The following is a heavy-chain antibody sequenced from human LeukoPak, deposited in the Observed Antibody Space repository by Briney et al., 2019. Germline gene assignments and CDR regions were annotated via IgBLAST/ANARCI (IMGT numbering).Heavy chain of an antibody. J-gene: IGHJ4*02. CDR3: ARDYDILTGGGLFDY. V-gene: IGHV4-4*02. CDR1: GGSISSSNW. D-gene: IGHD3-9*01. CDR2: IYHSGST. Sequence: PSGTLSLTCAVSGGSISSSNWWSWVRQPPGKGLEWIGEIYHSGSTNYNPSLKSRVTISVDKSKNQFSLKLSSVTAADTAVYYCARDYDILTGGGLFDYWGQGTLVTVSS.